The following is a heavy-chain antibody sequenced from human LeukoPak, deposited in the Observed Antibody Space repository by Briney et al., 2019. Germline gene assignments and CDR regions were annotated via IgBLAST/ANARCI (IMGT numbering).Heavy chain of an antibody. CDR1: GYTLTELS. CDR3: ATDRSYYGSGSYYRPFFDY. D-gene: IGHD3-10*01. J-gene: IGHJ4*02. V-gene: IGHV1-24*01. Sequence: GASVKLSCKVSGYTLTELSMHWVRQAPGKGLEWMGGFDPEDGETIYAQKFQGRVTMTEDTSTDTAYMELSSLRSEDTAVYYCATDRSYYGSGSYYRPFFDYWGPGNLGTVSS. CDR2: FDPEDGET.